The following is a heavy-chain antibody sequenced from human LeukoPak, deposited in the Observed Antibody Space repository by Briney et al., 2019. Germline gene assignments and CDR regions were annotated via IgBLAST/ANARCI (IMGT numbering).Heavy chain of an antibody. CDR2: IIPILGIA. V-gene: IGHV1-69*04. CDR3: AREWEGGIAAVYYFDY. D-gene: IGHD6-13*01. J-gene: IGHJ4*02. CDR1: GGTFSSYA. Sequence: SVKVSCKASGGTFSSYAISWVRQAPGQGLEWMGRIIPILGIANYAQKFQGRVTITADKSTSTAYMELSSLRSEDTAVYYCAREWEGGIAAVYYFDYWGQGTLVTVSS.